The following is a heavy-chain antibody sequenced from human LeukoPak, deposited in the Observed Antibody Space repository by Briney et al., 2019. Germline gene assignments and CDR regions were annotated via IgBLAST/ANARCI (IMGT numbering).Heavy chain of an antibody. Sequence: SETPSLTCTVSGGSISSGSYYWSWIRQPAGKGLEWIGRIYTSGSTNYNPSLKSRVTISVDTSKNQFSLKLSSVTAADTAVYYCARESQFNAFDIWGQGTMVTVSS. CDR3: ARESQFNAFDI. V-gene: IGHV4-61*02. J-gene: IGHJ3*02. CDR2: IYTSGST. CDR1: GGSISSGSYY.